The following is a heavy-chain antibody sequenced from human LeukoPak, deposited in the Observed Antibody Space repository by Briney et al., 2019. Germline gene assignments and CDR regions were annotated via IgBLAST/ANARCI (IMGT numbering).Heavy chain of an antibody. CDR1: GYTFTGYY. J-gene: IGHJ4*02. CDR2: INPNSGGT. D-gene: IGHD2-21*01. Sequence: ASVKVSCKASGYTFTGYYMHWVRQAPGQGLEWMGWINPNSGGTNYAQKFQGRVTMTRDTSISTAYMELSRLRSDDTAVYYCARASTPRVIASFNYWGQGSLVTVSS. V-gene: IGHV1-2*02. CDR3: ARASTPRVIASFNY.